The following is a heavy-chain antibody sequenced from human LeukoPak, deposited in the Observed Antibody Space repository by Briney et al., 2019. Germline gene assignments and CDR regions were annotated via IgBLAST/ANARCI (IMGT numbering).Heavy chain of an antibody. V-gene: IGHV1-69*13. CDR1: GGTFSSYA. CDR3: AKTKGIAVAGNFDY. J-gene: IGHJ4*02. Sequence: SVKVSCKASGGTFSSYAISWVRQAPGQGLEWMGGIIPIFGTANYAQKFQGRVTITADESTSTAYMELSSLRSEDTAVYYCAKTKGIAVAGNFDYWGQGTLVTVSS. D-gene: IGHD6-19*01. CDR2: IIPIFGTA.